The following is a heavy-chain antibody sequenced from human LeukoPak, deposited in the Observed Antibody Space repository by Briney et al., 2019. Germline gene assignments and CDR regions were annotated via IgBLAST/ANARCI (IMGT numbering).Heavy chain of an antibody. D-gene: IGHD3-10*01. CDR1: GYTFTSYD. Sequence: GASVKVSCKASGYTFTSYDINWVRQATGQGLEGMGWMNPNSGNTGYAQKFQGRVTMTRNTSISTAYMELSSLRSEDTAVYYCARAPTYYYGSGSYYKGGRSPMDVWGKGTTVTVSS. J-gene: IGHJ6*04. CDR3: ARAPTYYYGSGSYYKGGRSPMDV. V-gene: IGHV1-8*01. CDR2: MNPNSGNT.